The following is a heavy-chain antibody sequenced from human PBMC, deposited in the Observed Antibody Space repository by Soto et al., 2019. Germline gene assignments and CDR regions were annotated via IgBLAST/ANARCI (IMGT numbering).Heavy chain of an antibody. CDR2: INEQRGSP. Sequence: GGSLRLSCAASGFTFSSYWMHWVRQAPGKGLVWISRINEQRGSPTYADSVKGRFTISRVTVSTDTSISTTYMELSSLTSEDTAVYYCTRAPLGIIVAPDFWGQGTLVTVSS. V-gene: IGHV3-74*01. J-gene: IGHJ4*02. D-gene: IGHD2-21*01. CDR1: GFTFSSYW. CDR3: TRAPLGIIVAPDF.